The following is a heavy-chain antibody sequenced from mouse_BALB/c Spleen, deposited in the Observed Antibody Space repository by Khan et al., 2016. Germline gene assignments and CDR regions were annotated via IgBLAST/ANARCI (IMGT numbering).Heavy chain of an antibody. CDR1: GYTFSSHW. V-gene: IGHV1-7*01. J-gene: IGHJ4*01. CDR2: INPSSGYT. D-gene: IGHD2-12*01. CDR3: TRVYYSYAMDY. Sequence: QVQLKQSGAELAKPGASVKMSCKASGYTFSSHWMHWIKQRPGQGLEWIGYINPSSGYTEYSQKFKDKATLTAAQSSSTAYMQLSSLTSDDSAIYYCTRVYYSYAMDYWGQGTSVTVSS.